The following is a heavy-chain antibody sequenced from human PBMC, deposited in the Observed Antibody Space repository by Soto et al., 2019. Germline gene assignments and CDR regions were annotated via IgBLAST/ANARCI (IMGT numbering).Heavy chain of an antibody. D-gene: IGHD3-22*01. CDR1: GFNFGDYY. CDR3: ARLRVGVNWYFDL. CDR2: VSSTGSYT. J-gene: IGHJ2*01. Sequence: QMQLVESGGGLVKPGGALRLSCAASGFNFGDYYMSWIRQAPGKGLEWVSFVSSTGSYTKYSDSVGGRLTVSRDNGKNSLHLQLNSLRVEDTAVYYCARLRVGVNWYFDLWGRGTLVTVSS. V-gene: IGHV3-11*06.